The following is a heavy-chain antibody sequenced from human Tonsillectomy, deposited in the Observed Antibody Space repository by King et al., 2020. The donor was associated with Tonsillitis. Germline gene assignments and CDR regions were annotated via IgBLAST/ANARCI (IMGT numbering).Heavy chain of an antibody. D-gene: IGHD5-24*01. Sequence: VQLVESGGGLVQPGGSLRLSCAASGFTFSSYWMHWVRQAPGKGLVWVSRINNDGSTTTYADSLKARFTISRDNAKNTLYLQINSLRAEDTAVYYCASAQTWLQHGYMDVWGKGTTVTVSS. CDR2: INNDGSTT. CDR3: ASAQTWLQHGYMDV. V-gene: IGHV3-74*01. CDR1: GFTFSSYW. J-gene: IGHJ6*03.